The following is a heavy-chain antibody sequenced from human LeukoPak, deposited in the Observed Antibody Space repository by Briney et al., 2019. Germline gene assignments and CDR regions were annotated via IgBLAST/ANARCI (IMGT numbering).Heavy chain of an antibody. CDR2: ISYDGSNK. D-gene: IGHD6-13*01. CDR1: GFTFSSYG. J-gene: IGHJ5*02. CDR3: ATNTVRRGVYSSSHKWFDP. V-gene: IGHV3-30*03. Sequence: GRSLRLSCAASGFTFSSYGMHWVRQAPGKGLEWVAVISYDGSNKYYADSVKGRFTISRDNSKNTLYLQMNSLRAEDTAVYYCATNTVRRGVYSSSHKWFDPWGQGTLVALSS.